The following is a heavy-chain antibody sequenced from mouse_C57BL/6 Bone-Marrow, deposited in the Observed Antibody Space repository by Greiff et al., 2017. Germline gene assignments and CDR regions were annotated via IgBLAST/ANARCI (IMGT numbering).Heavy chain of an antibody. J-gene: IGHJ1*03. Sequence: VQLQQPGAELVRPGTSVKLSCKASGYTFTSYWMHWVKQRPGQGLEWIGVIDPSDSYTNYNQKFKGKATLTVDTSSSTAYMQLSSLTSEDSAVYYCATLDWYFDVWGTGTTVTVSS. CDR3: ATLDWYFDV. CDR2: IDPSDSYT. CDR1: GYTFTSYW. V-gene: IGHV1-59*01.